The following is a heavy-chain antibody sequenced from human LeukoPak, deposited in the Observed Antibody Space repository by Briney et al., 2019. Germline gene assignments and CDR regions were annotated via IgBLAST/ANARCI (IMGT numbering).Heavy chain of an antibody. CDR1: GYTFTSYY. CDR3: ARGAWPVAYYDSSGRLHYFDY. J-gene: IGHJ4*02. D-gene: IGHD3-22*01. CDR2: VNLSGAST. Sequence: ASVKVSCKASGYTFTSYYMHWVRLAPGQGLELMGIVNLSGASTNYAQKLQGRVTMTRGTSTSTVYMELSSLRSEDTAVYYCARGAWPVAYYDSSGRLHYFDYWGQGTLVNVSS. V-gene: IGHV1-46*01.